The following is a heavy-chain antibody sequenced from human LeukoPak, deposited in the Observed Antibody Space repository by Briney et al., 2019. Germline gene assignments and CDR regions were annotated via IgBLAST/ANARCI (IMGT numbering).Heavy chain of an antibody. CDR3: ARGGAAVDY. Sequence: ASVKVSCKASGGTFSSYAISWVRQAPGQGLEWMGIINPSGGSTSYAQKFQGRVTMTRDTSTSTVYMELSSLRPEDTAVYYCARGGAAVDYWGQGTLVTVSS. J-gene: IGHJ4*02. CDR1: GGTFSSYA. V-gene: IGHV1-46*01. D-gene: IGHD6-13*01. CDR2: INPSGGST.